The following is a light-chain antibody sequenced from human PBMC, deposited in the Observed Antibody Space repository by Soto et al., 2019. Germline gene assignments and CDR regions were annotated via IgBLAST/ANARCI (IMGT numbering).Light chain of an antibody. CDR2: GAS. CDR1: QSVSSNY. J-gene: IGKJ3*01. V-gene: IGKV3-20*01. CDR3: QHYGTSPFT. Sequence: EIVLTQSPGTLSLSPGERATLSCRASQSVSSNYFPWYQQKPGQAPRLLIYGASSRATGVPDRISGSSSGTDFPLTISRLDPEDFAVYYCQHYGTSPFTFGPGTKVDIK.